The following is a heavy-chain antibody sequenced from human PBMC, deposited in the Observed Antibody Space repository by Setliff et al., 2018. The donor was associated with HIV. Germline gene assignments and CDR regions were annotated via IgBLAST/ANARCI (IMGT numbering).Heavy chain of an antibody. CDR3: ASVLFNRKGWHWDR. Sequence: PGGSLRLSCAASGFSYSTYWMSWVRQAPGKGLEWVANIKEDESETYFVDSLKGRFTASRDNARNSLYLQMNSLRAEDTAVYYCASVLFNRKGWHWDRWGQGTLVTVSS. D-gene: IGHD6-19*01. V-gene: IGHV3-7*03. J-gene: IGHJ4*02. CDR2: IKEDESET. CDR1: GFSYSTYW.